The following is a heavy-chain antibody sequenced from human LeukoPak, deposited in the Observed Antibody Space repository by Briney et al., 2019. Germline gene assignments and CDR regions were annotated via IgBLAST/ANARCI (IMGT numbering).Heavy chain of an antibody. Sequence: PGGSLRLSCAVSGFTFSSYGMHWVRQAPGKGLEWVAIISYDGSNKYYADSVQGRFTISRDNSKNTLYLQMNSLRAEDTAVYYCAKDLGGGSGCYDLWGRGTLVTVSS. CDR3: AKDLGGGSGCYDL. V-gene: IGHV3-30*18. J-gene: IGHJ2*01. CDR1: GFTFSSYG. D-gene: IGHD6-19*01. CDR2: ISYDGSNK.